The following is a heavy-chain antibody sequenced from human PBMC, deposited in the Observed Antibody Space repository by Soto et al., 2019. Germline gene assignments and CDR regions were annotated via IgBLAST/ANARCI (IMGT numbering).Heavy chain of an antibody. D-gene: IGHD1-26*01. V-gene: IGHV3-74*01. CDR1: VFTFSSYW. CDR3: AKADSYRTSADI. Sequence: GGSLRLSCAASVFTFSSYWMHWVRQAPGKGLVWVSRINSDGSSTSYADSVKGRFTISRDNAKNTLYLQMNSLRAEDTAVYYCAKADSYRTSADIWGQGTMVTVSS. J-gene: IGHJ3*02. CDR2: INSDGSST.